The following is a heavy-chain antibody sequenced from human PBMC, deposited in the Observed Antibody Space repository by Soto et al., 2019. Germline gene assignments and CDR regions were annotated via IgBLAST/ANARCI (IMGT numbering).Heavy chain of an antibody. V-gene: IGHV3-7*01. D-gene: IGHD2-15*01. J-gene: IGHJ4*02. CDR3: LKDPAAIDRYCSGDHRLPLF. CDR1: GFSFSSLW. CDR2: IKEDGSVK. Sequence: EAQLVASGGGLVQPGGSLRLSCVASGFSFSSLWMGWVRQAPGKGLEWVANIKEDGSVKHHVDSVKGRFTISRDNAKNSLYMHMNSLRAEDTAMYYCLKDPAAIDRYCSGDHRLPLFGGQGALVTVSS.